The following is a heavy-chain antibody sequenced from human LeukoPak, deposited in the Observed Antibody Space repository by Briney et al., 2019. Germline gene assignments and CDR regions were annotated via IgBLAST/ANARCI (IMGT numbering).Heavy chain of an antibody. J-gene: IGHJ4*02. CDR1: GFTFSSYS. CDR2: ISSSSSYI. D-gene: IGHD4-17*01. CDR3: ARENYGDYSGFDY. Sequence: PVGSLRLSSAASGFTFSSYSMNWVRQAPGKGLEWVSSISSSSSYIYYADSVKGRFTISRDNAKNSLYLQMNSLRAEDTAVYYCARENYGDYSGFDYWGQGTLVTVSS. V-gene: IGHV3-21*01.